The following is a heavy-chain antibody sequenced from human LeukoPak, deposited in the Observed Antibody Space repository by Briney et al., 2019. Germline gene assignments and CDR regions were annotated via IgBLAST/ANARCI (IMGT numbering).Heavy chain of an antibody. Sequence: GGSLRLSCAASGFTFSSYAMNWVRQAPGKGLEWVSVISGGGGNTYYADSVKGRFTISSDISKNTLYLQMNSLRAEDTAVYYCAKARNSGWYFFDYWGQGTLVTVSS. CDR1: GFTFSSYA. V-gene: IGHV3-23*01. CDR2: ISGGGGNT. CDR3: AKARNSGWYFFDY. D-gene: IGHD6-13*01. J-gene: IGHJ4*02.